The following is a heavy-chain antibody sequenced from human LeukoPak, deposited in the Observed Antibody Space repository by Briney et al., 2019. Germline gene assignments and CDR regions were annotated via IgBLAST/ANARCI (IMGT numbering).Heavy chain of an antibody. CDR1: GYTFTSYY. CDR3: ARGGYSGYLYDY. Sequence: ASVKVSCKASGYTFTSYYMHWVRQAPGQGLEWMGIINPSGGSTSYAQKFQGRVTMTRDMSTSTVYMELSRLRSEDTAVYYCARGGYSGYLYDYWGQGTLVTVSS. CDR2: INPSGGST. J-gene: IGHJ4*02. V-gene: IGHV1-46*01. D-gene: IGHD5-12*01.